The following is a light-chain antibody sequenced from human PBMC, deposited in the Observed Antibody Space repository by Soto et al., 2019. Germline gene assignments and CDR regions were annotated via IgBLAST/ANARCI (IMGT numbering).Light chain of an antibody. Sequence: DIVMTQSPDSLPVSLGERATINCKSSQSVFYSSNNKNYLNWYQQKPGQPPKLLIYWASTRESGVPDRFSGSGSGTDFTLTISSLQAEDVAVYYCQQYYSSPPTFGQGTKVEIK. J-gene: IGKJ1*01. V-gene: IGKV4-1*01. CDR3: QQYYSSPPT. CDR1: QSVFYSSNNKNY. CDR2: WAS.